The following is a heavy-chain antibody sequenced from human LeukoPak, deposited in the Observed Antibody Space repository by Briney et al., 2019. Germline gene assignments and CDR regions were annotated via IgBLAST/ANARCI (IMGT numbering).Heavy chain of an antibody. D-gene: IGHD4-17*01. CDR3: ARDGATVKGAFDI. CDR2: INPNSGGT. J-gene: IGHJ3*02. CDR1: GYTFTGYY. Sequence: GGSLRLSCAASGYTFTGYYMHWVRQAPGQGLEWMGWINPNSGGTNYAQKFQGRVTMTRDTSISTAYMELSRLRSDDTAVYYCARDGATVKGAFDIWGQGTMVTVSS. V-gene: IGHV1-2*02.